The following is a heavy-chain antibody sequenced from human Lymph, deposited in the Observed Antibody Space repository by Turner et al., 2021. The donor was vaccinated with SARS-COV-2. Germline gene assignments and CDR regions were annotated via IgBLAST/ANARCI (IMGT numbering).Heavy chain of an antibody. Sequence: VQLVQSGAEMKMPGQSLTISCRPSGYSFTTFWIGWVRQMHGKGLEWMVSIYPGDAETIYGQSFQGKVTITEDKSISTAYLQWSSLRASDTAMYYCARREGGGSLGDIDYWGQGTMVTVSS. J-gene: IGHJ4*02. D-gene: IGHD3-10*01. CDR2: IYPGDAET. V-gene: IGHV5-51*01. CDR1: GYSFTTFW. CDR3: ARREGGGSLGDIDY.